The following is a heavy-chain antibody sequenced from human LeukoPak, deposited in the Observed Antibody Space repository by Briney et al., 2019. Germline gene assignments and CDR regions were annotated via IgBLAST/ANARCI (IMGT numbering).Heavy chain of an antibody. CDR1: GFRFGDYA. CDR3: TRELDSGWTQGGAGV. CDR2: IRTKDYGGAT. D-gene: IGHD6-19*01. J-gene: IGHJ4*02. V-gene: IGHV3-49*03. Sequence: GGSLRLSCTTSGFRFGDYAMSWFRQAPGKGLEWVAFIRTKDYGGATEHAASVKGRFIISRDDSKTIAYLQMNSLKTEDTAVYYCTRELDSGWTQGGAGVWGQGTLVTVSS.